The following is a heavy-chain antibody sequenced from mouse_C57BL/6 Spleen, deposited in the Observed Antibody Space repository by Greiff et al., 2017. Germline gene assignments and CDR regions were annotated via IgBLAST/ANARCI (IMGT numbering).Heavy chain of an antibody. J-gene: IGHJ3*01. CDR2: IWGVGST. CDR3: ASGGYDYDGFAY. V-gene: IGHV2-6*01. D-gene: IGHD2-4*01. Sequence: VKLVESGPGLVAPSQSLSITCTVSGFSLTSYGVDWVRQSPGKGLEWLGVIWGVGSTNYNSALKSRLSISKDNSKSQVFLKRNSLQTDDTAMYYCASGGYDYDGFAYWGQGTLVTVSA. CDR1: GFSLTSYG.